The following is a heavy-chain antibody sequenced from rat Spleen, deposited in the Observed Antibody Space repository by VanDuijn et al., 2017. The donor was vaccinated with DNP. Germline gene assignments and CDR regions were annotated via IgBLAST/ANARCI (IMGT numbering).Heavy chain of an antibody. CDR2: MASGGST. D-gene: IGHD4-1*01. Sequence: QVQLKESGPGLVQPSQTLSLTCTVSGFSLTSYTVSWVRQPPGKGLEWIAAMASGGSTYYSSALKSRLTISRDTSKSQVFLKMNSLQTEDTAMYFCALAGRGALDAWXXXTSXXVSS. CDR3: ALAGRGALDA. V-gene: IGHV2-6*01. CDR1: GFSLTSYT. J-gene: IGHJ4*01.